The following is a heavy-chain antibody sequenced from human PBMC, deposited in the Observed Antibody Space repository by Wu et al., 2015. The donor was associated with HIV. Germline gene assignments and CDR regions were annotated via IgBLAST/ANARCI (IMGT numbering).Heavy chain of an antibody. Sequence: QVQLVQSGAEVKKPGSSMKVSCKASGGTFSNYAFNWVRQAPGQGLEWMGRIIPIFGTANYAQKFQGRVTITADESTSTAYMELSSLRSEDTAVYYCARDREMATIPVDYYYYGMDVWGQGTTVTVSS. D-gene: IGHD5-24*01. CDR2: IIPIFGTA. CDR3: ARDREMATIPVDYYYYGMDV. V-gene: IGHV1-69*13. J-gene: IGHJ6*02. CDR1: GGTFSNYA.